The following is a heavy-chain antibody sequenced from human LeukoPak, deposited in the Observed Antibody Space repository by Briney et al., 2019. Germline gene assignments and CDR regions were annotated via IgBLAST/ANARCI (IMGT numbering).Heavy chain of an antibody. V-gene: IGHV3-30-3*01. CDR3: ASLTPTEYSSSWYNDY. Sequence: GGSLRLSCAASGFTFRSYWMSWVRQAPGKGLEWVAVISYDGSNKYYADSVKGRFTISRDNSKNTLYLQMNSLRAEDTAVYYCASLTPTEYSSSWYNDYWGQGTLVTVSS. CDR1: GFTFRSYW. J-gene: IGHJ4*02. CDR2: ISYDGSNK. D-gene: IGHD6-13*01.